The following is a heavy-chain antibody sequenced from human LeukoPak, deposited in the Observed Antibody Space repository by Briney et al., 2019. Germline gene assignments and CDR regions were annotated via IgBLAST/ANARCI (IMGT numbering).Heavy chain of an antibody. V-gene: IGHV3-30*02. CDR1: GFSFSSYA. Sequence: GGSLRLSCAASGFSFSSYAMHWVRQAPGKGLEWVAFIRYDGSNKYYADSVKGRFTISRDNSKNTLYLQMNSLRAEDTAVYYCAKPPYCSGGSCYSVPFDYWGQGTLVTVSS. D-gene: IGHD2-15*01. CDR2: IRYDGSNK. J-gene: IGHJ4*02. CDR3: AKPPYCSGGSCYSVPFDY.